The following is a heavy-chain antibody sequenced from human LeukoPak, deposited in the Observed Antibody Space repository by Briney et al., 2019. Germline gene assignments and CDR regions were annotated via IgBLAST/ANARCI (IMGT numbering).Heavy chain of an antibody. CDR2: ISGSGGST. CDR3: AKGSGYDSSRGMDV. J-gene: IGHJ6*02. D-gene: IGHD3-22*01. V-gene: IGHV3-23*01. Sequence: GGSLRLSCAASGFTFSSYAMSWVRQAPGKGLEWVSAISGSGGSTYYADSVKGRFTISRDNSKNTLYPQMNSLRAEDTAVYYCAKGSGYDSSRGMDVWGQGTTVTVSS. CDR1: GFTFSSYA.